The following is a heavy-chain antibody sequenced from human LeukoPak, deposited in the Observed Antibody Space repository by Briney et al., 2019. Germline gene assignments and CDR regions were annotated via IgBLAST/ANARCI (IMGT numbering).Heavy chain of an antibody. V-gene: IGHV4-59*01. D-gene: IGHD4-17*01. Sequence: SETLSLTCTVPGGSISNYYWSWIRQPPGKGLEWIGYIYYSGTSNYSPSLYSRVTMSVDTSKNQFSLKLTSVTAADTAVYYCARGANFGDSGLDAFDIWGQGTMVTVSS. CDR3: ARGANFGDSGLDAFDI. CDR1: GGSISNYY. J-gene: IGHJ3*02. CDR2: IYYSGTS.